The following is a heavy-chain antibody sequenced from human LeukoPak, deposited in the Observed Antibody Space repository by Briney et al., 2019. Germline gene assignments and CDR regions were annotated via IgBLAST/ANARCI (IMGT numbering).Heavy chain of an antibody. J-gene: IGHJ3*02. Sequence: GESLKISCKGSGYSFTSYWIGWVRQMPGKGLEWMGNIYPGDSDTRYSPSFQGQVTISADKSISTAYLQWSSLKASDTAMYYCARQRLGHPDSEAWAFDIWGQGTMVTVSS. D-gene: IGHD5-18*01. V-gene: IGHV5-51*01. CDR1: GYSFTSYW. CDR3: ARQRLGHPDSEAWAFDI. CDR2: IYPGDSDT.